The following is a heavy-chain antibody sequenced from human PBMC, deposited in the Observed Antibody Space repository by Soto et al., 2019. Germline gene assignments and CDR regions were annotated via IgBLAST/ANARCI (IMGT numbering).Heavy chain of an antibody. D-gene: IGHD2-15*01. J-gene: IGHJ3*02. V-gene: IGHV1-18*01. CDR1: GYTFTSYG. Sequence: QVPLVQSGAEVKKPGASVKVSCKASGYTFTSYGISWVRQAPGQGLEWMGWISAYNGNTNYAQKLQGRVTMTTDTSTSTAYMELRSLRSDDTAVYYCARKYCSGGSCYYGNDAFDIWGQGTMVTVSS. CDR3: ARKYCSGGSCYYGNDAFDI. CDR2: ISAYNGNT.